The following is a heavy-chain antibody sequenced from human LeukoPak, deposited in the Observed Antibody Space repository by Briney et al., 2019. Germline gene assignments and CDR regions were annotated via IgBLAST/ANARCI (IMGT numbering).Heavy chain of an antibody. D-gene: IGHD6-13*01. J-gene: IGHJ4*02. Sequence: GGSLRLSCAASEFIFSGYWMNWVRQAPGRGLEWVANIKQDGSEKQYVDSVRGRFTISRDNAKNSLYLQMNSLRVEDTAVHYCARDGFVGAADYWGQGTLVTVSS. CDR1: EFIFSGYW. CDR2: IKQDGSEK. CDR3: ARDGFVGAADY. V-gene: IGHV3-7*01.